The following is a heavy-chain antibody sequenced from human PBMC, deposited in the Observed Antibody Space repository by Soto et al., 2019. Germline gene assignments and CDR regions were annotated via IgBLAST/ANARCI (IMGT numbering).Heavy chain of an antibody. CDR3: ARQTYYDFWSGENYYYYYMDV. CDR1: GYSFTSYW. CDR2: IYPGDSDT. Sequence: GESLKISCKGSGYSFTSYWIGWVRQMPGKGLEWMGIIYPGDSDTRYSPSFQGQVTISADKSISTAYLQWSSLKASDTAMYYCARQTYYDFWSGENYYYYYMDVWGKGTTVTVSS. D-gene: IGHD3-3*01. V-gene: IGHV5-51*01. J-gene: IGHJ6*03.